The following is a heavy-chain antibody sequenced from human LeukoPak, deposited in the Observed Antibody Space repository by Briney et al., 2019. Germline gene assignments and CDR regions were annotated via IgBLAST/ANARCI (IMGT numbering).Heavy chain of an antibody. CDR1: GYSISSGYY. CDR3: ARHTYYYDSSGYPDY. Sequence: SETLSLTCAVSGYSISSGYYWGWIRQPPGKGLEWIGSIYHSGSTYYIPSLKSRVTISVDTSKNQFSLKLSSVTAADTAVYYCARHTYYYDSSGYPDYWGQGTLVTVSS. V-gene: IGHV4-38-2*01. J-gene: IGHJ4*02. CDR2: IYHSGST. D-gene: IGHD3-22*01.